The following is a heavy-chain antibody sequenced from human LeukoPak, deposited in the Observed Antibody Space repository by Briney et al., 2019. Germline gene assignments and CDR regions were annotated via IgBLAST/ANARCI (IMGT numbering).Heavy chain of an antibody. D-gene: IGHD3-10*01. J-gene: IGHJ4*02. V-gene: IGHV5-51*01. CDR3: WSSGYYGSGRSGYSDF. CDR1: GYSFTSYW. CDR2: IVPGDSDT. Sequence: GESLKISCKGSGYSFTSYWIGWVRQMPGKGLEWMGIIVPGDSDTRYSPSFQGQVTISADKSISTAYLQWSSLKASDTAMYYCWSSGYYGSGRSGYSDFWGQGTLVTVPS.